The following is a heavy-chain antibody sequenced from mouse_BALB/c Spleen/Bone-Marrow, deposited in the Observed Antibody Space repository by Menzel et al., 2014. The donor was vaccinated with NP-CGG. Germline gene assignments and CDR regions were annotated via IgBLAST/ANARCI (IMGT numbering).Heavy chain of an antibody. V-gene: IGHV5-17*02. CDR3: ARRLYGVEGFAY. CDR2: ISSGSSTI. Sequence: EVQVVESGGGLVQPGASRKLSCAASGFTFSSFGMHWVRQAPEKGLEWVAYISSGSSTIYYADTVKGRFTISRDNPKNSPFLHMTSLRSEDTAMYYCARRLYGVEGFAYWAPATLLTVS. CDR1: GFTFSSFG. D-gene: IGHD1-1*01. J-gene: IGHJ3*01.